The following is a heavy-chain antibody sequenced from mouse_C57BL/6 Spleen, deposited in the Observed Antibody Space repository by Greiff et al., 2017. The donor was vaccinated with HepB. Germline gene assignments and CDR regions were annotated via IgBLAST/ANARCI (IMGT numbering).Heavy chain of an antibody. Sequence: EVQLVDSGGGLVQPGGSLKLSCAASGFTFSDYYMYWVRQTPEKRLEWVAYISNGGGSTYYPDTVKGRFTISRDNAKNTLYLQMSRLKSEDTAMYYCARRGGNYGLYYFDYWGQGTTLTVSS. CDR2: ISNGGGST. CDR1: GFTFSDYY. CDR3: ARRGGNYGLYYFDY. V-gene: IGHV5-12*01. D-gene: IGHD2-1*01. J-gene: IGHJ2*01.